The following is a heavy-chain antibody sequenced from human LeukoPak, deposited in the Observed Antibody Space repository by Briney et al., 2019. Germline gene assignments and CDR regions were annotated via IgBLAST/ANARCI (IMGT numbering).Heavy chain of an antibody. D-gene: IGHD3-9*01. CDR1: AGSGSSDGFY. J-gene: IGHJ4*02. V-gene: IGHV4-61*08. CDR2: VYYSGST. CDR3: ARRLTRPERFDS. Sequence: SETLSLTCTVSAGSGSSDGFYWTWIRQPPGKGLEWSGYVYYSGSTNYNPSIKSRVTITLDTSKNQFSLKLNSVTAADTAVFYCARRLTRPERFDSWGQGTLVTVSS.